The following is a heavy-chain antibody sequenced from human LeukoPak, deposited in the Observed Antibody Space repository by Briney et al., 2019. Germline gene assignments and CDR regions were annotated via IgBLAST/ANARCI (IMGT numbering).Heavy chain of an antibody. D-gene: IGHD3-22*01. CDR2: ISSSSSYI. Sequence: GGSLRLSCAASGFTFSDYYMSWIRQAPGKGLEWVSSISSSSSYIYYADSVKGRFTISRDNAKNSLYLQMNSLRAEDTAVYYCARSDSSGYKYFDYWGQGTLVTVSS. J-gene: IGHJ4*02. CDR3: ARSDSSGYKYFDY. V-gene: IGHV3-11*06. CDR1: GFTFSDYY.